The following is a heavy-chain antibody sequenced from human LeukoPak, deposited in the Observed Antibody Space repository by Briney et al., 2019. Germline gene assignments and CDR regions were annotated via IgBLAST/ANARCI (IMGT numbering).Heavy chain of an antibody. J-gene: IGHJ6*03. CDR1: GGSFSGYY. CDR2: INHSGST. CDR3: ARGLPDYDFWRGYPRSYYMDV. V-gene: IGHV4-34*01. Sequence: KPSETLSLTCAVYGGSFSGYYWSWIRQPPGKGLEWIGEINHSGSTNYNPSLKSRVTISVDTSKNQFSLKLSSVTAADTAVYYCARGLPDYDFWRGYPRSYYMDVWGKGTTVTVSS. D-gene: IGHD3-3*01.